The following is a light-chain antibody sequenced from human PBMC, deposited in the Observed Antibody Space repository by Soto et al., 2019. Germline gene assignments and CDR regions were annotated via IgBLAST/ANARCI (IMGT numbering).Light chain of an antibody. CDR1: QDTSNS. CDR3: QQYDNVPFT. CDR2: DAS. Sequence: DIQMTQSPSSLSASVGDRVTITCQATQDTSNSLNWYQQKLGKAPKLLICDASNLETGVPSRFSGSGSGTDFTFTISSLQPEDIGTYYCQQYDNVPFTFGPGTKVDI. V-gene: IGKV1-33*01. J-gene: IGKJ3*01.